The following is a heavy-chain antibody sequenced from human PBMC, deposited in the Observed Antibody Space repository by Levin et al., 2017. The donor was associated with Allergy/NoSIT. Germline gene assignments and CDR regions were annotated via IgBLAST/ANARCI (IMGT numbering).Heavy chain of an antibody. D-gene: IGHD3-10*01. J-gene: IGHJ6*02. V-gene: IGHV3-33*01. Sequence: SGGSLRLSCAASGFTFSSYGMHWVRQAPGKGLEWVAVIWYDGSNKYYADSVKGRFTISRDNSKNTLYLQMNSLRAEDTAVYYCARGFPGGQYYYYYGMDVWGQGTTVTVSS. CDR2: IWYDGSNK. CDR1: GFTFSSYG. CDR3: ARGFPGGQYYYYYGMDV.